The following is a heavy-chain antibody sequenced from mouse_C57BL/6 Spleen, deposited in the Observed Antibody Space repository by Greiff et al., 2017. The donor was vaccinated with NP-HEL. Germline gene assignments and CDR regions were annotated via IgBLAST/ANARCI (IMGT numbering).Heavy chain of an antibody. D-gene: IGHD2-4*01. CDR1: GFNIKDYY. CDR3: AREGLRRGFAY. CDR2: IDPEDGET. V-gene: IGHV14-2*01. J-gene: IGHJ3*01. Sequence: VQLQQSGAELVKPGASVKLSCTASGFNIKDYYMHWVKQRTEQGLEWIGRIDPEDGETKYDPKFQGKATNTADTSANTASLQLSSLPSEDTAVYYCAREGLRRGFAYWGQGTLVTVSA.